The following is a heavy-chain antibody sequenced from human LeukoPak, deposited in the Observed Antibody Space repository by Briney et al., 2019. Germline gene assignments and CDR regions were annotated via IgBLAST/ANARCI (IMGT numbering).Heavy chain of an antibody. CDR2: IYYSGST. Sequence: SETLSLTCTVSGGSISSYYWSWIRQPPGKGLEWIGYIYYSGSTNYNPSLKSRVTISVDTSKNQFSLKLSSVTAADTAVYYCARAGYYGGNLGRAFDIWGQGTMVTVSS. CDR1: GGSISSYY. V-gene: IGHV4-59*08. D-gene: IGHD4-23*01. CDR3: ARAGYYGGNLGRAFDI. J-gene: IGHJ3*02.